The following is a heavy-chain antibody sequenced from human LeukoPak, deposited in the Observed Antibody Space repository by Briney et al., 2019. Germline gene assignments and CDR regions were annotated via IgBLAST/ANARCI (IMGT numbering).Heavy chain of an antibody. CDR3: ANSFGVGRDYFMDV. D-gene: IGHD3-3*01. CDR2: INPNSGGT. V-gene: IGHV1-2*02. J-gene: IGHJ6*03. Sequence: GASVKVSCKASGYTFTGYYMHWVRQAPGQGLEWMGWINPNSGGTNYAQKFQGRVTMTRDTSISTAYMELSRLRSDDTAVYYCANSFGVGRDYFMDVWGKGTTVTVSS. CDR1: GYTFTGYY.